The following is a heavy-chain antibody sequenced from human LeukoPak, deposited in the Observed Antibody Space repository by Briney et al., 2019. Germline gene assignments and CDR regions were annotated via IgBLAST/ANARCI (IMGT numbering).Heavy chain of an antibody. D-gene: IGHD4-17*01. Sequence: SETLSLTCTVSGGSITSSSYYWGWIRQPPGKGLEWIGSVYYSGNTYYNSSLKSRVTISVDTSKNQFSLKLSSVTAADTAIYYCTREYGFMTTVFHAFDIWAQGKMVTVSS. V-gene: IGHV4-39*07. CDR3: TREYGFMTTVFHAFDI. J-gene: IGHJ3*02. CDR1: GGSITSSSYY. CDR2: VYYSGNT.